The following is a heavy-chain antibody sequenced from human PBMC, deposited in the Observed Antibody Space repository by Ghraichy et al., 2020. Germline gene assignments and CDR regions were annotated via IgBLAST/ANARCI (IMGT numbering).Heavy chain of an antibody. D-gene: IGHD3-3*01. J-gene: IGHJ4*02. CDR2: IKQDGSEK. CDR3: ARELGLFWRNDDFDY. CDR1: GFTFSSYW. Sequence: GGSLRLSCAASGFTFSSYWMSWVRQAPGKGLEWVANIKQDGSEKYYVDSVKGRFTISRDNAKNSLYLQMNSLRAEDTAVYYCARELGLFWRNDDFDYWGQGTLVTVSS. V-gene: IGHV3-7*01.